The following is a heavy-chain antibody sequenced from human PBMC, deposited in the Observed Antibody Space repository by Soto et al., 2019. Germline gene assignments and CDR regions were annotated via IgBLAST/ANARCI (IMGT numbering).Heavy chain of an antibody. D-gene: IGHD3-22*01. Sequence: QPGGSLRLSCAASGFTFSSYAMHWVRQAPGKGLEWVAVISYDGSNKYYADSVKGRFTISRDNSKNTLYLQMISLRAEDTAVYYCARDTLNADSTFPGDHWGQGTLVTVSS. V-gene: IGHV3-30-3*01. CDR2: ISYDGSNK. J-gene: IGHJ4*02. CDR3: ARDTLNADSTFPGDH. CDR1: GFTFSSYA.